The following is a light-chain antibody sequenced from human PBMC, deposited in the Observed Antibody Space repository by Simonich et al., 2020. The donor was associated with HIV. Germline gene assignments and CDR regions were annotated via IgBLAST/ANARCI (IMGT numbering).Light chain of an antibody. Sequence: QSVLTQPPSVSGAPGQRVTFSCTGSSSNIGAGYDVHWYQQLPGKAPKLLIYGNSIRPSGVPDRFSGSKSGTSASLAITGLQAEDEADYYCQSYDSSLSAWVFGGGTKLTVL. CDR2: GNS. CDR3: QSYDSSLSAWV. CDR1: SSNIGAGYD. V-gene: IGLV1-40*01. J-gene: IGLJ3*02.